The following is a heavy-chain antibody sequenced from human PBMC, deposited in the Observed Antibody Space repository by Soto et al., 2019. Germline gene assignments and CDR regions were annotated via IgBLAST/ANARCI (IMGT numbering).Heavy chain of an antibody. D-gene: IGHD3-3*01. Sequence: GGCLRLSCAASGFTFSSYGMHWVRQAPGKGLEWVAVISYDGSNKYYADSVKGRFTISRDNSKNTLYLQMNSLRAEDTAVYYCATAPYLEWLFDYYYYGMDVWGQGTTVTVSS. CDR2: ISYDGSNK. J-gene: IGHJ6*02. V-gene: IGHV3-30*03. CDR3: ATAPYLEWLFDYYYYGMDV. CDR1: GFTFSSYG.